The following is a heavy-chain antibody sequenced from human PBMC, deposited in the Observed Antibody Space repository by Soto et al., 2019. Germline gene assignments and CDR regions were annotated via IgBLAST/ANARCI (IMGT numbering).Heavy chain of an antibody. J-gene: IGHJ4*02. CDR3: ARERGNYRYFDY. CDR1: GYTFTDYG. D-gene: IGHD3-16*02. V-gene: IGHV1-18*01. Sequence: VQLVQSGAEVKKPGASVKVSCKASGYTFTDYGITWVRQAPGQGLEWMGWINTHNGNTKYAQRLQGRVTMTTDTSTNTAYMELRSLRSDDTAVYDCARERGNYRYFDYWGQGTLVTVSS. CDR2: INTHNGNT.